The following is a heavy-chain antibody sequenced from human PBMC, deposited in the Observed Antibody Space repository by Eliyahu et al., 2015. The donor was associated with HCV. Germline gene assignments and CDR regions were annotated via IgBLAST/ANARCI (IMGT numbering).Heavy chain of an antibody. D-gene: IGHD3-10*01. V-gene: IGHV1-18*01. J-gene: IGHJ4*02. CDR1: GYTFTSYG. Sequence: QVQLVQSGAEVKKPGASVKVSCKASGYTFTSYGISWVRQAPGQGLEWMGWISAYNGNTNYAQKLQGRVTMTTDTSTSTAYMELRSLRSDDTAVYYCARDRKDYGSGSYPYYFDYWGQGTLVTVSS. CDR3: ARDRKDYGSGSYPYYFDY. CDR2: ISAYNGNT.